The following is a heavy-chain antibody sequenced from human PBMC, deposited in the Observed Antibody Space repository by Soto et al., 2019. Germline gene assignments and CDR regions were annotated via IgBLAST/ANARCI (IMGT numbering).Heavy chain of an antibody. Sequence: GGSLRLSCAASGFTFSSYAMSWVRQAPGKGLEWVSAISGSGGSTYYADSVKGRFTISRDNSKNTLYLQMNSLRAEDTAVYYCAKYMDYYDSSGYYDYWGQGTLVTVSS. J-gene: IGHJ4*02. CDR2: ISGSGGST. CDR1: GFTFSSYA. V-gene: IGHV3-23*01. D-gene: IGHD3-22*01. CDR3: AKYMDYYDSSGYYDY.